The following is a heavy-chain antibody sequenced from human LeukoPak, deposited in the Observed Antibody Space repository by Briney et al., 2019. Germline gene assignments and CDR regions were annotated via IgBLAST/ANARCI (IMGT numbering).Heavy chain of an antibody. CDR3: ARDKIAAATTGSSFHH. J-gene: IGHJ1*01. CDR2: IKQDGSEK. D-gene: IGHD6-25*01. V-gene: IGHV3-7*01. CDR1: GFTFSSYW. Sequence: GGSLRLSCAASGFTFSSYWMSWVRQAPGKGLEWVANIKQDGSEKYYVDSVKGRFTISRDNAKNSLYLQMNSLRAEDTAVYYCARDKIAAATTGSSFHHWGQGTLVTVSS.